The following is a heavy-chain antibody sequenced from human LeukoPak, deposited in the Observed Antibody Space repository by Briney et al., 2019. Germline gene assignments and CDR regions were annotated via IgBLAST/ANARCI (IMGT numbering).Heavy chain of an antibody. CDR3: AKDTLIAVAGLYYFDY. CDR2: ISAGGNSP. J-gene: IGHJ4*02. D-gene: IGHD6-19*01. CDR1: GFTFSSYA. Sequence: GSLRLSCAASGFTFSSYAMIWVRQAPGKGLEWVSGISAGGNSPYYADSVKSRFTISRDNSKNTLYLQMNSLRAEDTAVYYCAKDTLIAVAGLYYFDYWGQGTLVTVSS. V-gene: IGHV3-23*01.